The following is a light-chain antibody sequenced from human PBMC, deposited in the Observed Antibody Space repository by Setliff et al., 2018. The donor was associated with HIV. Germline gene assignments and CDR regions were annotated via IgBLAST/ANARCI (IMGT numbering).Light chain of an antibody. CDR1: NRDVGGYNF. Sequence: QSALTQPASVPGSPGQSITISCTGTNRDVGGYNFVSWYQQHPGKAPKLIIYEVSNRPSGVSNRFSGSKSGNAASLTISGLQAEDEADYYCSSYTRSSPYVFGTGTRSPS. V-gene: IGLV2-14*01. J-gene: IGLJ1*01. CDR2: EVS. CDR3: SSYTRSSPYV.